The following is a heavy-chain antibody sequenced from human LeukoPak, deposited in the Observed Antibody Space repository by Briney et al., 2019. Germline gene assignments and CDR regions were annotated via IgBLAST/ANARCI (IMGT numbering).Heavy chain of an antibody. CDR3: ARRSTVTSQDATFFDY. Sequence: ASVKVSCKASGYTFTSYGISWVRQAPGQGLEWMGWISAYNGNTNYAQKFQGRVTMTRDTSISTAYMELSRLRSDDTAVYYCARRSTVTSQDATFFDYWGQGTLVTVSS. J-gene: IGHJ4*02. D-gene: IGHD4-17*01. CDR1: GYTFTSYG. CDR2: ISAYNGNT. V-gene: IGHV1-18*01.